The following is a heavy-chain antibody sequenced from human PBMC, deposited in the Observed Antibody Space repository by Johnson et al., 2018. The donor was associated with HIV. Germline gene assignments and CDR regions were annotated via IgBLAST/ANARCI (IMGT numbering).Heavy chain of an antibody. Sequence: QVQLVESGGGLGQPGGSLRLSCAASGFTFSSYAMHWVRQAPGKGLEWVAVISYDGSNKYYADSVKGRFTISRDNSKNTLYLQMNSLRAEDTAVYYCARRCSSSSCSHGAFDIWGQGTVVTVSS. V-gene: IGHV3-30*04. CDR2: ISYDGSNK. CDR1: GFTFSSYA. J-gene: IGHJ3*02. CDR3: ARRCSSSSCSHGAFDI. D-gene: IGHD2-2*01.